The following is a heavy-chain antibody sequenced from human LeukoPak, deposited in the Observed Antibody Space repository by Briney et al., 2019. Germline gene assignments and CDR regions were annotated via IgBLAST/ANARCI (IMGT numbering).Heavy chain of an antibody. D-gene: IGHD5-12*01. Sequence: ASVKVSCKASGYTFTSYDINWVRQATGQGLEWMGWMNPNSGNTGYAQKFQGRVTMTRNTSISTAYTELSSLRSEDTAVYSCARGKYSGYEYYFDYWGQGTLVTVSS. CDR3: ARGKYSGYEYYFDY. V-gene: IGHV1-8*01. CDR2: MNPNSGNT. J-gene: IGHJ4*02. CDR1: GYTFTSYD.